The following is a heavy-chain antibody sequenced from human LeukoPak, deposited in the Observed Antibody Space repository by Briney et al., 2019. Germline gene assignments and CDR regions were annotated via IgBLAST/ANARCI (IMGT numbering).Heavy chain of an antibody. CDR2: INPNSGGT. CDR3: ARPSGSYYNGGPPIDY. D-gene: IGHD3-10*01. Sequence: GASVKVSCKASGYTFTGYYMHWVRQAPGQGLEWMGWINPNSGGTNYAQKFQGRVTMTRDTSISTAYMELSRLRSDDTAVYYCARPSGSYYNGGPPIDYWGQGTLVTVSS. V-gene: IGHV1-2*02. CDR1: GYTFTGYY. J-gene: IGHJ4*02.